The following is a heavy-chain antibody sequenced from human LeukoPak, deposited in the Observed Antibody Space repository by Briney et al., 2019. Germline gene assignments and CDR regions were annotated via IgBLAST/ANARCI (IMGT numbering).Heavy chain of an antibody. CDR1: GFTINTFT. CDR2: TSSDGNK. CDR3: ARERGIRALYFDN. V-gene: IGHV3-30*04. Sequence: GGSLRLSCAASGFTINTFTMNWVRQAPGKGLEWVALTSSDGNKYFADSVQGRFTISRDNSRNTVYLQLDSLRPDDTAVYYCARERGIRALYFDNWGQGTLVTVSS. D-gene: IGHD3-16*01. J-gene: IGHJ4*02.